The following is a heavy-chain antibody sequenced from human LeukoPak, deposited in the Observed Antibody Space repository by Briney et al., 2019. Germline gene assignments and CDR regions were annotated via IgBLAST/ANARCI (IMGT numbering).Heavy chain of an antibody. J-gene: IGHJ4*02. CDR2: INPNSGGT. Sequence: EASVKVSCKASGYTFTGYYMHWVRQAPGQGLEWMGWINPNSGGTNYAQKFQGGVTMTRDTSISTAYMELSRLRSDDTAVYYCARDLSPAYFDYWGQGTLVTVSS. CDR3: ARDLSPAYFDY. CDR1: GYTFTGYY. D-gene: IGHD2/OR15-2a*01. V-gene: IGHV1-2*02.